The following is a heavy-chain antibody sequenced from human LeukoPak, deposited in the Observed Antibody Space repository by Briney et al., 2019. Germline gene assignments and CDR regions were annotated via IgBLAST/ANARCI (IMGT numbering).Heavy chain of an antibody. CDR2: IYPGDSDT. J-gene: IGHJ4*02. CDR1: GYSFPSYW. Sequence: GESLKISCKGSGYSFPSYWIAWVRQMPGKGLEWMGIIYPGDSDTRYSPSFQGQVTISADKSINTAYLQWSSLKASDTAMYYCARYGSGSYEEFDYWGQGTLVTVSS. CDR3: ARYGSGSYEEFDY. D-gene: IGHD3-10*01. V-gene: IGHV5-51*01.